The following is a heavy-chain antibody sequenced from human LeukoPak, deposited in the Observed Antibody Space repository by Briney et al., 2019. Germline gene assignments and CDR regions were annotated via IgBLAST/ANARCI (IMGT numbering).Heavy chain of an antibody. Sequence: GGSLRLSCAASGFTFSSFALSWVRQAPGKGLEWVSSISGSGDSTYYMESVKGRFTISRDNSENTLYLQMSSLSAADTAIYYCAKQFYSNGYRWFDPWGQGTLVTVSS. CDR2: ISGSGDST. J-gene: IGHJ5*02. CDR1: GFTFSSFA. V-gene: IGHV3-23*01. CDR3: AKQFYSNGYRWFDP. D-gene: IGHD3-22*01.